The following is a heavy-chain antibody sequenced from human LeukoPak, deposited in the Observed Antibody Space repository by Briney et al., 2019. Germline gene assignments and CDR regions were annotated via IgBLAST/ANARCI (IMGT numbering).Heavy chain of an antibody. CDR3: ARASWVSDPDAVR. J-gene: IGHJ4*02. D-gene: IGHD3-10*01. Sequence: PGGSLRLSCAASGISFRNYAMSWVRQAPARGPEWVSSLRGNDETFYADSVKGRFTLSRDDSRNTVYLQLNILRVEDTAIYYCARASWVSDPDAVRWGQGTQVTVSS. V-gene: IGHV3-23*01. CDR2: LRGNDET. CDR1: GISFRNYA.